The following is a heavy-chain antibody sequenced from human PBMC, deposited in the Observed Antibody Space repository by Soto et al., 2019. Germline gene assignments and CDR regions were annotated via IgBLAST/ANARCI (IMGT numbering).Heavy chain of an antibody. D-gene: IGHD1-20*01. CDR3: ARERITGSYFDS. CDR1: GYTFINYI. J-gene: IGHJ4*02. Sequence: ASVKVSCKASGYTFINYIITWVRQAPGQGLEWMGWISTFNGNTKYAQKLQGRITMTTDTSTSTAYMELRSLTSDDTAVYYCARERITGSYFDSWGQGTPVTV. V-gene: IGHV1-18*04. CDR2: ISTFNGNT.